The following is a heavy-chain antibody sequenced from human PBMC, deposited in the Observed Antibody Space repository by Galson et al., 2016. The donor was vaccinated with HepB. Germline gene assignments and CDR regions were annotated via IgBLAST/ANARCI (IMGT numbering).Heavy chain of an antibody. J-gene: IGHJ6*02. CDR1: GGSFTGYY. Sequence: ETLSLTCALSGGSFTGYYWSWVRQSPGKGLEWIGEVNHAGVANSNPSLKSRVTISVDSSKNQLSLKVNSVTAADTAIYYCTRGGATSGNAFYQKYGMDIWGQGTSVTVS. V-gene: IGHV4-34*01. CDR3: TRGGATSGNAFYQKYGMDI. CDR2: VNHAGVA. D-gene: IGHD1-26*01.